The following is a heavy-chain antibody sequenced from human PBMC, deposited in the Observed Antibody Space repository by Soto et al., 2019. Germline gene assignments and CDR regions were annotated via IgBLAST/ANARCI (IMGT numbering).Heavy chain of an antibody. CDR2: ISSSGNT. CDR1: DGSISNFY. D-gene: IGHD3-22*01. CDR3: ARAPMVLTRSYFDS. J-gene: IGHJ4*02. Sequence: PSETLSLTCTVSDGSISNFYWIWIGRPPGKGLEWIGYISSSGNTNYNPSLKSRVSISVDTSKNQFSLNLTSVTAADTGVYYCARAPMVLTRSYFDSWGQGTPVTVSS. V-gene: IGHV4-59*01.